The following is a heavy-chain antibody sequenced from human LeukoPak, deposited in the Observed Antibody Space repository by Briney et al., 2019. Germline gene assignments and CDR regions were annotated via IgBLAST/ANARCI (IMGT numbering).Heavy chain of an antibody. D-gene: IGHD1-26*01. V-gene: IGHV3-7*01. Sequence: GGSLRLSCAASGFTFSSYWMTWVRQAPGKGLEWVANIKQDGSEKYYVDSVKGRFTISRDNAKNSLYLQMNSLRAEDTAVYYCARDRRWELLGGVDYWGQGTLVTVSS. J-gene: IGHJ4*02. CDR1: GFTFSSYW. CDR2: IKQDGSEK. CDR3: ARDRRWELLGGVDY.